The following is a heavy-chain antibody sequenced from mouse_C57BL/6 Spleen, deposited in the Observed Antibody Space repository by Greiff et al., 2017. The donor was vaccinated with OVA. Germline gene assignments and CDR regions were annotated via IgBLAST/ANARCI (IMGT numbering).Heavy chain of an antibody. CDR2: INPNNGGT. Sequence: VQLQQSGPELVKPGASVKISCKASGYTFTDYYMNWVKQSHGKSLEWIGDINPNNGGTSYNQKFKGKATLTVDKSSSTAYMELRSLTSEDSAVYYCARWDLDFYYAMDYWGQGTSVTVSS. D-gene: IGHD4-1*01. CDR1: GYTFTDYY. J-gene: IGHJ4*01. CDR3: ARWDLDFYYAMDY. V-gene: IGHV1-26*01.